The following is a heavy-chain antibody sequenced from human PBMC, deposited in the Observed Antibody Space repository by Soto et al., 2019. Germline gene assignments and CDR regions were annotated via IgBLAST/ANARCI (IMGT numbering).Heavy chain of an antibody. CDR3: ASVDFAQGDV. CDR2: IYYSRST. V-gene: IGHV4-59*08. J-gene: IGHJ6*04. CDR1: GGSISSYY. D-gene: IGHD2-21*01. Sequence: SETLSLTCTVSGGSISSYYWSWIRQPPGKGLEWIGYIYYSRSTNYNPSLKSRVTILVDTSKSQFSLKLSSVTAADTAVYYCASVDFAQGDVWGKGTTVTVSS.